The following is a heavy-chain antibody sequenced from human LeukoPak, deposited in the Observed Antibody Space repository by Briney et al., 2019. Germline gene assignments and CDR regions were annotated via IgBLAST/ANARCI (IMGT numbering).Heavy chain of an antibody. D-gene: IGHD6-19*01. CDR3: ARDVNPLIAVGGTEPIDY. CDR1: GFTFSSYS. Sequence: KSGGSLRLSCAASGFTFSSYSMNWVRQAPGKGLEWVSSISSSSSYIYYADSVKGRFTISRDNAKNSLYLQMNSLRAEDTAVYYCARDVNPLIAVGGTEPIDYWGQGTLVTVSS. V-gene: IGHV3-21*01. J-gene: IGHJ4*02. CDR2: ISSSSSYI.